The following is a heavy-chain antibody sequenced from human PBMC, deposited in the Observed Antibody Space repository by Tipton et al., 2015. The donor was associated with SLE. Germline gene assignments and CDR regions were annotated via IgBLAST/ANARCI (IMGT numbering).Heavy chain of an antibody. V-gene: IGHV4-34*01. Sequence: TLSLTCAVYGGSFSGYYWSWIRQPPGKGLEWIGEINHSGSTNYNPSLKSRVTISVDTSKNQFSLKLSSVTAADTAVYYCARLPYCGGGCYQAGAFDIWGQGTMVTVSS. CDR2: INHSGST. CDR1: GGSFSGYY. J-gene: IGHJ3*02. CDR3: ARLPYCGGGCYQAGAFDI. D-gene: IGHD2-21*01.